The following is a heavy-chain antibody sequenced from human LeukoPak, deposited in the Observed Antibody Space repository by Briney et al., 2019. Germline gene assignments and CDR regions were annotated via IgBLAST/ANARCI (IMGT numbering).Heavy chain of an antibody. CDR2: INPNSGGT. J-gene: IGHJ3*02. Sequence: ASVKVSCKASGYTFTGYYRHWVRQAPGQALEWMGWINPNSGGTNYAQKFQGWVTMTRDTSISTAYMELSRLRSDDTAVYYCARAMIVVVDAFDIWGQGTMVTVSS. D-gene: IGHD3-22*01. CDR1: GYTFTGYY. V-gene: IGHV1-2*04. CDR3: ARAMIVVVDAFDI.